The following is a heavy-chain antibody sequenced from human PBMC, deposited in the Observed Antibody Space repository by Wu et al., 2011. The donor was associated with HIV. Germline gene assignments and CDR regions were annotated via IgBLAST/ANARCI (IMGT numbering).Heavy chain of an antibody. Sequence: QVQLVQSGAEVKNPGASVKVSCKASGYIFTSYGFSWVRQAPGQGLEWMGWISAYNGNTHYAQKLQGRVTMTRDTSTSTAYMELRSLKSDDTAVYYCVRDPPGYPYYFDYWGQGTLVTVSS. J-gene: IGHJ4*02. CDR1: GYIFTSYG. V-gene: IGHV1-18*01. CDR2: ISAYNGNT. CDR3: VRDPPGYPYYFDY. D-gene: IGHD5-12*01.